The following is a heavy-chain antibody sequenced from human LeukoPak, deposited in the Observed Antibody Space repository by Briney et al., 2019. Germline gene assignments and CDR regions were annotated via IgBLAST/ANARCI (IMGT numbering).Heavy chain of an antibody. D-gene: IGHD2-2*01. J-gene: IGHJ6*03. CDR1: GGTFSSYA. V-gene: IGHV1-69*13. CDR2: IIPIFGTA. Sequence: GASVKVSCKASGGTFSSYAISWVRQAPGQGLEWMGGIIPIFGTANYAQKFQGRVTITADESTSTAYMELSSLRSEDTAVYYCASCSTSCYRIYYYYYYMDVWGKGTTVTVSS. CDR3: ASCSTSCYRIYYYYYYMDV.